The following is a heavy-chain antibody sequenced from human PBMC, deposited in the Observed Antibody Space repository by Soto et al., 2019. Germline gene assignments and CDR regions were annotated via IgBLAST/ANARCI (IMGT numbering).Heavy chain of an antibody. V-gene: IGHV3-13*01. CDR1: GFTLSSYD. D-gene: IGHD3-9*01. CDR2: IGSGGDT. J-gene: IGHJ6*02. Sequence: EVQLVESGGGLVQPGGSLRLSCAASGFTLSSYDIHWVRQATGEGLAWVSGIGSGGDTHYADSVKGRFIISREDGKNSLYLQMNNLRVGYTAVYYCTRKTPPTGMEVWGQWATVTVSS. CDR3: TRKTPPTGMEV.